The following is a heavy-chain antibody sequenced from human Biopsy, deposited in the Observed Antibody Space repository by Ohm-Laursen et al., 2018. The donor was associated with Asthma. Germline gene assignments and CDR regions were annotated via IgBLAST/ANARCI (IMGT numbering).Heavy chain of an antibody. J-gene: IGHJ6*02. CDR3: AKDRFDNSMTSKYYYYGIDV. V-gene: IGHV3-30*18. CDR2: ISYDGREK. Sequence: SLRLSCAASGFAYGSYAMYWVRQSPGKGPEWVALISYDGREKGYVDSVKGRFTIYRDNVRNRLHLQMSSLRPEDSAAYYCAKDRFDNSMTSKYYYYGIDVWGQGTTVTVSS. CDR1: GFAYGSYA. D-gene: IGHD3-16*01.